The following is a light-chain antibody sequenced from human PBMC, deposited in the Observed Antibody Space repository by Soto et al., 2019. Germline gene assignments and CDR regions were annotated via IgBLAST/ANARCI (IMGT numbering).Light chain of an antibody. CDR2: AAS. CDR1: QTVDSNF. V-gene: IGKV3-20*01. CDR3: LKYGSSPGWT. J-gene: IGKJ1*01. Sequence: VLTQSPGTLSFSPGETATLSCRASQTVDSNFLAWYQQKPGQAPRLLIYAASTRATGIPDRFSGSGSGTDFTLTIGRLDPEDFAVYYCLKYGSSPGWTFGPGTKVDIK.